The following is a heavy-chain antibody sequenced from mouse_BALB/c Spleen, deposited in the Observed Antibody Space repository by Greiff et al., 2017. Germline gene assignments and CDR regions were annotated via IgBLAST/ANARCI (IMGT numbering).Heavy chain of an antibody. CDR2: IYPGSGST. V-gene: IGHV1S22*01. D-gene: IGHD2-14*01. J-gene: IGHJ2*01. CDR3: TRSEYRYDWIDY. Sequence: LQQPGSELVRPGASVKLSCKASGYTFTSYWMHWVKQRHGQGLEWIGNIYPGSGSTNYDEKFKSKGTLTVDTSSSTAYMHLSSLTSEDSAVYYCTRSEYRYDWIDYWGQGTTLTVSS. CDR1: GYTFTSYW.